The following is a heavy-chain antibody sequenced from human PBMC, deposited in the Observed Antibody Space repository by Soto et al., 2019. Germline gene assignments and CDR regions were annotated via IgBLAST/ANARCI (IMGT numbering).Heavy chain of an antibody. J-gene: IGHJ4*02. CDR1: GRSITSYY. CDR2: IYDNGIT. Sequence: QVVLQESGPGLVKPSETLSLTCSVSGRSITSYYWSWVRQPPGNGLEWIGYIYDNGITSQNPSLKSRVTMSADTSQNQFSLKLTSVTGADTAVYYCARTYDSNGYANEFDYWGQGILVTVTS. CDR3: ARTYDSNGYANEFDY. V-gene: IGHV4-59*12. D-gene: IGHD3-22*01.